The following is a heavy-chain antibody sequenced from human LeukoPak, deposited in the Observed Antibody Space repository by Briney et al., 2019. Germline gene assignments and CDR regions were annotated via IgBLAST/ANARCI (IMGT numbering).Heavy chain of an antibody. J-gene: IGHJ4*02. Sequence: SETLSLTCTVSGGSISSYYWGWIRQPPGKGLEWIGSIYHSGSTYYNPSLKSRVTISVDTSKNQFSLKLSSVTAADTAVYYCARDRSEVGSSWYVLNRTFDYWGQGTLVTVSS. V-gene: IGHV4-38-2*02. D-gene: IGHD6-13*01. CDR2: IYHSGST. CDR3: ARDRSEVGSSWYVLNRTFDY. CDR1: GGSISSYY.